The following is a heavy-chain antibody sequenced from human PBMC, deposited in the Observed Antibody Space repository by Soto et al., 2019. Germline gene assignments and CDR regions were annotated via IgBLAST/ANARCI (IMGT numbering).Heavy chain of an antibody. V-gene: IGHV3-23*01. CDR1: GFTFSIYA. CDR2: ITGGGGST. D-gene: IGHD1-26*01. Sequence: EVQLLESGGGLVQPGGSLRLSCAASGFTFSIYAMSWVRQAPGKGLEWVSAITGGGGSTYYADSVKGRFTISRDNSKNTLDLQMNSLRAEDTAVYYCAKGGILGATTAFDIWGQGTMVTVSS. J-gene: IGHJ3*02. CDR3: AKGGILGATTAFDI.